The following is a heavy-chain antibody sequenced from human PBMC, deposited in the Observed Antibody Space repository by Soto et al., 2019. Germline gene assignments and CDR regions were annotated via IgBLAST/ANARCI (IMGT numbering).Heavy chain of an antibody. CDR1: GFTFISYG. V-gene: IGHV3-33*01. CDR3: ARDHVSYGDYVLGD. J-gene: IGHJ4*02. Sequence: PGVSLRLSCAASGFTFISYGMHWVRQAPGKGLEWVAVIWYDGSNKYYADSVKGRFTISRDNSKNTLYLQMNSLRAEDTAVYYCARDHVSYGDYVLGDWGQGTLVTVSS. D-gene: IGHD4-17*01. CDR2: IWYDGSNK.